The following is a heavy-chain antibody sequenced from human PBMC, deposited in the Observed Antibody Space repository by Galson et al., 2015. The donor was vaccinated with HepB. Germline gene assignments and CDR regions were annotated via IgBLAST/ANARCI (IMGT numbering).Heavy chain of an antibody. V-gene: IGHV3-66*01. CDR1: GFTVSSNY. Sequence: SLRLSCAASGFTVSSNYMSWVRQAPGKGLEWVSVIYSGGSTYHADSVKGRFTISRDNSKNTLYLQMNSLRAEDTAVYYCARECSGGSCYSAFDIWGQGTMVTVSS. J-gene: IGHJ3*02. CDR2: IYSGGST. CDR3: ARECSGGSCYSAFDI. D-gene: IGHD2-15*01.